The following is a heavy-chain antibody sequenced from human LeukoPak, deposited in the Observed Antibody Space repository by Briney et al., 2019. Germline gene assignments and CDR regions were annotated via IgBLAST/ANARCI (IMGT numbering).Heavy chain of an antibody. CDR2: ISSSSNYI. D-gene: IGHD3-10*02. V-gene: IGHV3-21*01. Sequence: TSGGSLRLSCAASGFTFSSYSMNWVRQAPGKGLEWVSSISSSSNYIYYADSVKGRFTISRDNAKNSLYLQMNSLRAEDTAVYYCAELGITMIGGVWGKGTTVTISS. CDR1: GFTFSSYS. J-gene: IGHJ6*04. CDR3: AELGITMIGGV.